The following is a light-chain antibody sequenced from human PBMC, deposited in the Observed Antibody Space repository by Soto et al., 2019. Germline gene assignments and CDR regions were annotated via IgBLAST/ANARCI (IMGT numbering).Light chain of an antibody. CDR3: QHYNNWWT. J-gene: IGKJ1*01. Sequence: EVVMTQSPATLSMSPGERATLSCRASQSVSSSLAWYQQKPGQAPRLLIYGASTRTTGIPDRFSGSGSETDFTLTISSLQAEDFAIYYCQHYNNWWTFGQGTKVEIK. CDR2: GAS. CDR1: QSVSSS. V-gene: IGKV3-15*01.